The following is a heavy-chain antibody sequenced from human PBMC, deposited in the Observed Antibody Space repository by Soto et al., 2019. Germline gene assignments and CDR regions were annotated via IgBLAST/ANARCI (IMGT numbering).Heavy chain of an antibody. Sequence: PWGSLRLSCAASGFTVSSNYMSCVRQAPGKGLEWVSVIYSGGSTYYADSVKGRFTISRHNSKNTLYLQMNSLRAEDTAVYYCARDLGYSSLGAYMDVWGKGTTVTVSS. CDR3: ARDLGYSSLGAYMDV. CDR1: GFTVSSNY. V-gene: IGHV3-53*04. D-gene: IGHD4-4*01. CDR2: IYSGGST. J-gene: IGHJ6*03.